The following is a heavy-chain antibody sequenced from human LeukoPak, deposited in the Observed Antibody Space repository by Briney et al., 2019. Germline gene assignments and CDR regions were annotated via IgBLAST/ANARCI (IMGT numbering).Heavy chain of an antibody. CDR1: GGSISSSNW. D-gene: IGHD3-10*01. CDR2: IYHGGST. J-gene: IGHJ6*03. V-gene: IGHV4-4*02. CDR3: ARQSWFGESLSLWDYYYYYMDV. Sequence: SETLSLTCAVSGGSISSSNWWSWVRQPPGKGLEWIGEIYHGGSTNYNPSLKSRVTISVDTSKNQFSLKLSSVTAADTAVYYCARQSWFGESLSLWDYYYYYMDVWGKGTTVTISS.